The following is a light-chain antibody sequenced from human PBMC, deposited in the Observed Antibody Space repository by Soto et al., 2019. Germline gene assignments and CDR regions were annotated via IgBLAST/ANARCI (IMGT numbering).Light chain of an antibody. CDR1: FSDVGGYDY. Sequence: QSVLTQPVSVSGSPGQSIAISCTGTFSDVGGYDYVSWYQQHPDKAPKLMIYEVTKRPSGVSNRFSGSKSGNTASLTISGLQPEDEADYYCSSHTSGSTRVFGSGTKVTV. J-gene: IGLJ1*01. CDR3: SSHTSGSTRV. V-gene: IGLV2-14*01. CDR2: EVT.